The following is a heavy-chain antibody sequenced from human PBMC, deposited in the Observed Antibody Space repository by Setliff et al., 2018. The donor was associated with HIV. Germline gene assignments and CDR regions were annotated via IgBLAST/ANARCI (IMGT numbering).Heavy chain of an antibody. CDR1: GGSTTSGGYY. CDR2: IYYSGST. CDR3: AGFSYNFWVYRFDH. Sequence: SETLSLTCSVSGGSTTSGGYYWSWIRQHPGKGLEYIGYIYYSGSTYYNPSLKSRVTMSIDTSTQQFFLNVTSVTAADTAVYYRAGFSYNFWVYRFDHWGQGALVTVSS. J-gene: IGHJ4*02. D-gene: IGHD3-3*01. V-gene: IGHV4-31*03.